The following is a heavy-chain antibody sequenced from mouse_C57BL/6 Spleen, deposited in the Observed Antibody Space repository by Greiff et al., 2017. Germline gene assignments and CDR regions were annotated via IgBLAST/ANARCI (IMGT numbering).Heavy chain of an antibody. CDR3: ANHYSGSSYGFAY. J-gene: IGHJ3*01. CDR2: IYPGDGDT. Sequence: QVQLKESGPELVKPGASVKISCKASGYAFSSSWMNWVKQRPGKGLEWIGRIYPGDGDTNYNGKFKGKATLTADKSSSTAYMQLSSLTSEDSAVYFCANHYSGSSYGFAYWGQGTLVTVSA. V-gene: IGHV1-82*01. CDR1: GYAFSSSW. D-gene: IGHD1-1*01.